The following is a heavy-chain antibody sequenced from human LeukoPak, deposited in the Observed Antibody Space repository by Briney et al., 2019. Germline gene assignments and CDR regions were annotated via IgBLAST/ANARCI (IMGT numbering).Heavy chain of an antibody. J-gene: IGHJ4*02. V-gene: IGHV3-74*01. CDR3: ARDGDWW. CDR1: GYTLCSYC. D-gene: IGHD2-8*02. CDR2: INGDGSST. Sequence: GGSERLSCAASGYTLCSYCTHWVRQAPGGGLVWVSRINGDGSSTSYADSVKGRFTISRDNEKNTLYLQMNSLRGEDTAVYYCARDGDWWGGQGTMVSDSS.